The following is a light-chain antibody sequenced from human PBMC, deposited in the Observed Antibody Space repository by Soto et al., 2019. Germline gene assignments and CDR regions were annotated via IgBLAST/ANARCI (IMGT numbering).Light chain of an antibody. Sequence: IQMTQSPSTLSASVGDRVTLTCRASQTISVCLAWYQQKPGKAPKLLIYDGSALANWVPTRFSASGSGTEFTLTINSLQPDDFATYYCQQYNSYSEAFGQGTKVDIK. J-gene: IGKJ1*01. V-gene: IGKV1-5*01. CDR3: QQYNSYSEA. CDR2: DGS. CDR1: QTISVC.